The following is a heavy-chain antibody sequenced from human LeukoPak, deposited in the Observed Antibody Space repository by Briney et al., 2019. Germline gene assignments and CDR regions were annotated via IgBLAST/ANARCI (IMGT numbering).Heavy chain of an antibody. Sequence: PSETLFLTCTVSGYSISSGYYWGWIRQPPGKGLEWIGSIYHSGSTYYNPSLKSRVTISVDTSKNQFSLKLSSVTAADTAVYYCARVDVGATDYLDYWGQGTLVTVSS. D-gene: IGHD1-26*01. CDR2: IYHSGST. CDR1: GYSISSGYY. J-gene: IGHJ4*02. V-gene: IGHV4-38-2*02. CDR3: ARVDVGATDYLDY.